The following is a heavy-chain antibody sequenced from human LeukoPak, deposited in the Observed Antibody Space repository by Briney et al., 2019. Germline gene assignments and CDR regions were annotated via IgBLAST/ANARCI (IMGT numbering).Heavy chain of an antibody. D-gene: IGHD6-13*01. CDR1: GFTFSSYA. CDR2: ISGSGGST. CDR3: AKMQKFLLTAAAGSNWFDP. Sequence: GGSLRRSCAASGFTFSSYAMSWVRQAPGKGLEWVSAISGSGGSTYYADSVKGRFTISRDNSKNTLYLQMNSLRAEDTAVYYCAKMQKFLLTAAAGSNWFDPWGQGTLVTVSS. V-gene: IGHV3-23*01. J-gene: IGHJ5*02.